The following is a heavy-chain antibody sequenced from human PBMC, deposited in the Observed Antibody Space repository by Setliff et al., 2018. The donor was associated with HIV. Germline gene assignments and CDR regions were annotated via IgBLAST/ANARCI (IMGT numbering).Heavy chain of an antibody. V-gene: IGHV4-34*01. D-gene: IGHD6-13*01. CDR2: INHSGST. CDR3: ARLNSYSSSRYFQH. CDR1: GGSFSGYY. Sequence: PSETLSLTCAVYGGSFSGYYWSWIRQPPGKGLEWIGEINHSGSTNYNPSLKSRVTISVDTSKNQFSLKLSSVTAADTAVYYCARLNSYSSSRYFQHWGQGTLVTV. J-gene: IGHJ1*01.